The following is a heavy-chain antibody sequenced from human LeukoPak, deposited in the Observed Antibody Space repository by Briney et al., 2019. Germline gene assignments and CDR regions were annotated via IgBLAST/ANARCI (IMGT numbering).Heavy chain of an antibody. J-gene: IGHJ4*02. Sequence: GGSLRLSCAASGVTFSIYSMNWVRQAPARGLEWVAFISSSSSSIYYADSVKGRFTISRDNSKGTLYLEMTSLRAEDTAIYYCAKGGMIVYAVTYIDYWGQGTLVTVSS. CDR3: AKGGMIVYAVTYIDY. D-gene: IGHD3-22*01. V-gene: IGHV3-48*01. CDR2: ISSSSSSI. CDR1: GVTFSIYS.